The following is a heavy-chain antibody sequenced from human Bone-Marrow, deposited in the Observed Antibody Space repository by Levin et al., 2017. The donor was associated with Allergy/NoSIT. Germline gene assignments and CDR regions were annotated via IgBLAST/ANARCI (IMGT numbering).Heavy chain of an antibody. V-gene: IGHV4-34*01. CDR2: IKHNGGT. CDR1: GGSFITH. J-gene: IGHJ4*02. D-gene: IGHD1-1*01. Sequence: PSETLSLTCAVNGGSFITHWSWIRQPPGKGLEWIGEIKHNGGTNYNPSLTSRVAMSLDTSKNQFSLKLTSVTVADTATYYCAPFFVQNLPTADVRTFDSWGQGTLVTVSS. CDR3: APFFVQNLPTADVRTFDS.